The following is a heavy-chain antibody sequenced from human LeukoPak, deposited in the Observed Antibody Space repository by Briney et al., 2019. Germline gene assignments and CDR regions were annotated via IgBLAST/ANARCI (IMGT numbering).Heavy chain of an antibody. CDR1: GGSISSGGYY. D-gene: IGHD3-22*01. J-gene: IGHJ4*02. CDR2: IYYSGST. Sequence: SETLSLTCTVSGGSISSGGYYWSWIRQHPGKGLEWIGYIYYSGSTYYNPSLKSRVTISVDTSKNHFSLTLSSVTAADTAVYYCARSYDSSASGIDYWGQGTLVTVSP. CDR3: ARSYDSSASGIDY. V-gene: IGHV4-31*03.